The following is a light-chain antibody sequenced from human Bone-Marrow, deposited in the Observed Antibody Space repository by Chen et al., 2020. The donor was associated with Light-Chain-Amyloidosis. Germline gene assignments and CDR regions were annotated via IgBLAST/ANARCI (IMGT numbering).Light chain of an antibody. V-gene: IGLV2-14*01. J-gene: IGLJ1*01. Sequence: QSALTQPASVSGSPLQSITISGTGTSSDVVGDNHVSWYQQHPDKAPKLMIYEVTNRPAWFPDRFSCSNADNTASLTISVLQTEDEADYFCSSDTSTNALVFGSGTRVTVL. CDR1: SSDVVGDNH. CDR2: EVT. CDR3: SSDTSTNALV.